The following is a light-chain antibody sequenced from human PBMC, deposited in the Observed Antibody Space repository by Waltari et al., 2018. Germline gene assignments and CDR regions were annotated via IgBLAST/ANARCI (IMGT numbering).Light chain of an antibody. CDR1: QSVGRS. V-gene: IGKV3-20*01. CDR2: DAS. CDR3: QNYVRLPAT. J-gene: IGKJ1*01. Sequence: CRASQSVGRSLAWYQQKPGQAPRLLIYDASRRATGIPDRCSGSGSGTDFSLTISRLEPEDFAVYYCQNYVRLPATFGQGTKVEI.